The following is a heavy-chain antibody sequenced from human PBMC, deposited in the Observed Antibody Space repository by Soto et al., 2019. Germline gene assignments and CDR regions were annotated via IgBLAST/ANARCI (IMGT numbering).Heavy chain of an antibody. CDR3: ARGAYYDSSGYPQPIDY. D-gene: IGHD3-22*01. J-gene: IGHJ4*02. V-gene: IGHV1-69*01. CDR2: IIPIFGTA. CDR1: GGSFNRHT. Sequence: QVQLVQSGAEVRKPGSSVRVSCKASGGSFNRHTISWVRQAPGQGLEWMGGIIPIFGTANYAQKFQGRVTITADESTSTAYMELSSLRSEDTAVYYCARGAYYDSSGYPQPIDYWGQGTLVTVSS.